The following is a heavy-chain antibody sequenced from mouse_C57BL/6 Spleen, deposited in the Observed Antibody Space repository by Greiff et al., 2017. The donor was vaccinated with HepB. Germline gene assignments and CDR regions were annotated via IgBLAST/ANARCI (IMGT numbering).Heavy chain of an antibody. V-gene: IGHV1-55*01. CDR3: ARADYDEVGYYAMDY. CDR1: GYTFTSYW. D-gene: IGHD2-4*01. CDR2: IYPGSGST. J-gene: IGHJ4*01. Sequence: QVQLQQPGAELVKPGASVKMSCKASGYTFTSYWITWVKQRPGQGLEWIGDIYPGSGSTNYNEKFKSKATLTVDTSSSTAYMQLSSLTSEDSAVYYCARADYDEVGYYAMDYWGQGTSVTVSS.